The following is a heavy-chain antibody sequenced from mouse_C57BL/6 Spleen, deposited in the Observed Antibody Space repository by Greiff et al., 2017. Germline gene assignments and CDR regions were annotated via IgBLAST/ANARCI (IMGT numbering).Heavy chain of an antibody. V-gene: IGHV5-4*01. CDR3: ARVYGNYVPFDY. CDR2: ISDGGSYT. D-gene: IGHD2-1*01. Sequence: EVQGVESGGGLVKPGGSLKLSCAASGFTFSSYAMSWVRQTPEKRLEWVATISDGGSYTYYPDNVKGRFTISRDNAKNNLYLQMSHLKSEDTAMXYCARVYGNYVPFDYWGQGTTLTVSS. CDR1: GFTFSSYA. J-gene: IGHJ2*01.